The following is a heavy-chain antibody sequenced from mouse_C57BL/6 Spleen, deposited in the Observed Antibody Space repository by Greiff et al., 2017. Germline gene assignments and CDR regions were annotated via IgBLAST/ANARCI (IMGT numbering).Heavy chain of an antibody. CDR2: IDPSDSET. J-gene: IGHJ3*01. CDR1: GYTFTSYW. D-gene: IGHD1-1*01. V-gene: IGHV1-52*01. CDR3: AKVYYYGSMGFAY. Sequence: QVQLQQPGAELVRPGSSVKLSCKASGYTFTSYWMHWVKQRPIQGLEWIGNIDPSDSETHYNQKFKDKATLTVDKSSSTAYMQLSSLTSEDSAVYYCAKVYYYGSMGFAYWGQGTLVTVSA.